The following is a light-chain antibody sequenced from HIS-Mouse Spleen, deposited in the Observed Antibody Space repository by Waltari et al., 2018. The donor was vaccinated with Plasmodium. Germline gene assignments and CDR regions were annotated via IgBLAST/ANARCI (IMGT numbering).Light chain of an antibody. CDR1: ALPNPS. V-gene: IGLV3-25*03. J-gene: IGLJ2*01. CDR2: KDR. CDR3: QSADSSGTYRV. Sequence: SYELTQPPSVSVSPGQTARLTCPGDALPNPSHHVYQQKPGQAPVLVIYKDRERPSGIPERFSGSSSGTTVTLTISGVQAEDEADYYCQSADSSGTYRVFGGGTKLTVL.